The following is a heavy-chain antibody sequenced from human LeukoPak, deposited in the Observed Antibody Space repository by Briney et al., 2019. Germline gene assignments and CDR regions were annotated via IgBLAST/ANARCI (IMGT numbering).Heavy chain of an antibody. CDR2: ISPGDSDT. CDR1: GYNFINNW. J-gene: IGHJ4*02. Sequence: GESLKISCKGSGYNFINNWIGWVRQMPGKGPEWMGIISPGDSDTRYSPSFQGQVTISADKSISTAYLQWSSLKASDTAMYYCARYYGSGPLGSEESTYYFDCWGQGTLVTVSS. V-gene: IGHV5-51*01. D-gene: IGHD3-10*01. CDR3: ARYYGSGPLGSEESTYYFDC.